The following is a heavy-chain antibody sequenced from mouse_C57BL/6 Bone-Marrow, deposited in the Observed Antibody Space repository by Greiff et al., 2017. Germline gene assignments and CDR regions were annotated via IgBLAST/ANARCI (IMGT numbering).Heavy chain of an antibody. Sequence: EVMLVESGGGLVQPGGSLKLSCAASGFTFSDYYMYWVRQTPEKRLEWVAYISNGGGSTYYPDTVKGRFTISEDNATNTLYLQMSRLKSEDTAMYYCARHDGNAMDYWGQGTSVTVSS. D-gene: IGHD1-1*01. CDR1: GFTFSDYY. CDR2: ISNGGGST. V-gene: IGHV5-12*01. J-gene: IGHJ4*01. CDR3: ARHDGNAMDY.